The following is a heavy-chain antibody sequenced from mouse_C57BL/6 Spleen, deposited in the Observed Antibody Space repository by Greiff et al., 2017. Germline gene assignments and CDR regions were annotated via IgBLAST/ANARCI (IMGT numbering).Heavy chain of an antibody. D-gene: IGHD1-1*01. J-gene: IGHJ1*03. V-gene: IGHV4-1*01. CDR2: INPDSSTI. Sequence: EASRVDFSRYWMSWVRRAPGKGLEWIGEINPDSSTINYAPSLKDKFIISRDNAKNTLYLQMSKVRSEDTALYYCARGNYGSSYWYFDVWGTGTTVTVSS. CDR1: RVDFSRYW. CDR3: ARGNYGSSYWYFDV.